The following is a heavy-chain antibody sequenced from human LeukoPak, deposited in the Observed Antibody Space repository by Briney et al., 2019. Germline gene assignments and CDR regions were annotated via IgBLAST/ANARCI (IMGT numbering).Heavy chain of an antibody. J-gene: IGHJ3*02. Sequence: SETLSLTCTVSGGSISSSSYYWGWIRQPPGTGLEWIGSIYYSGSTYYNPSLMSRVTISVDTSKNQFSLKLSSVTAADTAVYYCARLQQLVIDAFDIWGQGTMVTVSS. CDR1: GGSISSSSYY. D-gene: IGHD6-6*01. CDR2: IYYSGST. V-gene: IGHV4-39*07. CDR3: ARLQQLVIDAFDI.